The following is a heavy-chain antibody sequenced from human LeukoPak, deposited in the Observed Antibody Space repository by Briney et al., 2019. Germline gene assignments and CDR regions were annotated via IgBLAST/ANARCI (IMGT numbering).Heavy chain of an antibody. V-gene: IGHV1-18*01. D-gene: IGHD5-18*01. J-gene: IGHJ4*02. Sequence: ASVKVSCKASGYTFTSYGISWVRQAPGQGLEWMGWISAYNGNTNYAQKLQGRVTMTTDTSTSTAYMELRSLRSDDTAVYYCATGVSLGIQLWLEDDYWGQGTLVTVSS. CDR1: GYTFTSYG. CDR2: ISAYNGNT. CDR3: ATGVSLGIQLWLEDDY.